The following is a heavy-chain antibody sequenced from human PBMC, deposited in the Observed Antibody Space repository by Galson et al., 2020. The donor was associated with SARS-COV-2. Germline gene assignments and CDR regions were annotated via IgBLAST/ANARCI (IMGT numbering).Heavy chain of an antibody. CDR3: ARGGETRVRGVTGPYYYYYMDV. CDR1: GFTFSSYD. V-gene: IGHV3-13*01. J-gene: IGHJ6*03. Sequence: GGSLRPSFAASGFTFSSYDMPGFRQATGKGLEWVSAIGTAGDTYYTRSVKGRFTISRENAKNSSYLQKNRLRAGDTAVYYCARGGETRVRGVTGPYYYYYMDVWGKGTTVTVSS. D-gene: IGHD3-10*01. CDR2: IGTAGDT.